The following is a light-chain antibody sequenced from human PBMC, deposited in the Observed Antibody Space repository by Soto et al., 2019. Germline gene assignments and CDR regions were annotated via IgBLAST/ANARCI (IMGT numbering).Light chain of an antibody. J-gene: IGKJ1*01. Sequence: EMVVTQSPGTLSLSPGERATLSCRASQSVSSSYLAWYQQKHGQAPRLLIYGASSRATGIPDRFSGSGSGTDFTLTISRLEPEDFAVYYCQQYAGSRTFGQGNKVEIK. CDR1: QSVSSSY. V-gene: IGKV3-20*01. CDR3: QQYAGSRT. CDR2: GAS.